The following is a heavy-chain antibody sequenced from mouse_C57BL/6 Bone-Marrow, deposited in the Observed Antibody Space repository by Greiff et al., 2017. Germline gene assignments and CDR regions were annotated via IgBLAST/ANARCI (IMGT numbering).Heavy chain of an antibody. Sequence: QVQLQQPGAELVKPGASVKLSCKASGYTFTSYWLHWVKQRPGQGLEWIGMMHPNSGSTNYNEKFKSKATLTVDKSSSTAYMQLSSLTSEDSAVYCCAVYSNYWFAYWGQGTLVTVSA. CDR3: AVYSNYWFAY. CDR2: MHPNSGST. CDR1: GYTFTSYW. V-gene: IGHV1-64*01. D-gene: IGHD2-5*01. J-gene: IGHJ3*01.